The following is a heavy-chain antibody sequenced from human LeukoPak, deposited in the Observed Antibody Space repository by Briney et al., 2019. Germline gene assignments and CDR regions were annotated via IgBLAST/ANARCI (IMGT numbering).Heavy chain of an antibody. D-gene: IGHD3-10*01. V-gene: IGHV3-48*03. CDR3: AKSYGSGNAFDI. CDR1: GFTFSSYE. J-gene: IGHJ3*02. Sequence: GGSLRLSCAASGFTFSSYEMNWVRQAPGKGLEWVSYISSSGSTMYYADSVKGRFTISRDNSKNTLYLQMNSLRAEDTAVYYCAKSYGSGNAFDIWGQGTMVTVSS. CDR2: ISSSGSTM.